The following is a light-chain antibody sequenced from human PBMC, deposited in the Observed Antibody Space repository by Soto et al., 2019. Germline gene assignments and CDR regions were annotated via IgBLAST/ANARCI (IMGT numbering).Light chain of an antibody. J-gene: IGKJ1*01. Sequence: EIVLPPSPGTLSLSPGERATLSCRASQSVSNNYLAWYQQKPGQAPRLLIYGASNRATGIPDRFSGSGSGTDFTLTISRLEPEDFAVEYCQQYGSSGTVGQGTKVEIK. CDR2: GAS. CDR3: QQYGSSGT. CDR1: QSVSNNY. V-gene: IGKV3-20*01.